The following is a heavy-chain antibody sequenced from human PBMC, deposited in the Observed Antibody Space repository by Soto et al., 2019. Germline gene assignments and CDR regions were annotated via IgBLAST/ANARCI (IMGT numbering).Heavy chain of an antibody. Sequence: QVQLVQSGAEVKKPGASVKVSCKASGYIFINYGITWVRQAPGQGLEWMGWISGYNGNTNYAQKFQGRVTITTDTSTSTAYMELRSLTADDTAVYFCARDEVPAANWLDRWGQGTLVTVSS. V-gene: IGHV1-18*01. J-gene: IGHJ5*02. CDR1: GYIFINYG. CDR2: ISGYNGNT. D-gene: IGHD2-2*01. CDR3: ARDEVPAANWLDR.